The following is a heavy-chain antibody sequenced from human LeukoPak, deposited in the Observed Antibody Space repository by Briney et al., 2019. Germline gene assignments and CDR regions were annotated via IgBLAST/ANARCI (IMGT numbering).Heavy chain of an antibody. CDR1: GFTFSSYG. J-gene: IGHJ5*02. V-gene: IGHV3-30*02. D-gene: IGHD2-15*01. Sequence: GGSLRLSCAASGFTFSSYGMHWVRQAPGKGLEWVAFIRYDGSNKDYADSVKGRFTISRDNSKNTLYLQMNSLRAEDTAVYYCASCKLLLRSDWFDPWGQGTLVTVSS. CDR2: IRYDGSNK. CDR3: ASCKLLLRSDWFDP.